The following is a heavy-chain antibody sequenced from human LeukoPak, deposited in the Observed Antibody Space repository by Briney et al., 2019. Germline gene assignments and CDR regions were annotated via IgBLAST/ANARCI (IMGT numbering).Heavy chain of an antibody. V-gene: IGHV4-34*01. D-gene: IGHD2-15*01. CDR3: ARGSSLFGVVVVAATLTEGGDAFDI. CDR1: GGSFSGYY. J-gene: IGHJ3*02. Sequence: SETLSLTCAVYGGSFSGYYWSWIRQPPGKGLEWIGEINHSGSTNYNPSLKSRVTISVDTSKNQFSLKLSSVTAADTAVYYCARGSSLFGVVVVAATLTEGGDAFDIWGQGTMVTVSS. CDR2: INHSGST.